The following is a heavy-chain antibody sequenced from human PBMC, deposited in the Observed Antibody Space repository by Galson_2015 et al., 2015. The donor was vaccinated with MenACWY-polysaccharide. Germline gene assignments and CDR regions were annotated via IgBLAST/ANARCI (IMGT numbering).Heavy chain of an antibody. J-gene: IGHJ4*02. D-gene: IGHD3-3*01. CDR3: ARVSGYYSADY. CDR2: IYSSDSDT. V-gene: IGHV5-51*01. CDR1: GYSFSNYW. Sequence: QSGAEVKKPGESLKISCKGSGYSFSNYWIGWVRQMPGKGLEWMGIIYSSDSDTRYSPSFQCQVSISVDKSISTAYLQWSSLKASDTAMYYCARVSGYYSADYWGQGTLVTVSS.